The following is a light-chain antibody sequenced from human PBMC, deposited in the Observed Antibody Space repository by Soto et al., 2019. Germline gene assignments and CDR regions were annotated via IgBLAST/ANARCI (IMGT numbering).Light chain of an antibody. CDR3: QQYGSSPFT. V-gene: IGKV3-20*01. J-gene: IGKJ3*01. CDR1: QSVSSSY. CDR2: GAS. Sequence: EIVLTQSPGTLSLSPGERATLSCRASQSVSSSYLAWYQQKPGQAPRLLIYGASSRATCIPDRFSGSGSGTDFTLTISRLEPEDFAVYYCQQYGSSPFTFGPVTKVDIK.